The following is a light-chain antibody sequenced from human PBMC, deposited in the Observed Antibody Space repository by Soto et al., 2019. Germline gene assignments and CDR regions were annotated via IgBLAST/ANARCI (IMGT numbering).Light chain of an antibody. V-gene: IGLV2-14*01. CDR3: SSYTDSSTFYV. CDR1: SSDVGDHNY. J-gene: IGLJ1*01. Sequence: QSVLTQPASVSGSPGQSITISCTGTSSDVGDHNYVSWYQQYPGKAPKLMIYQVSNRPSGVSYRFSGSKSGNTASLTISGLQTEDEADYYCSSYTDSSTFYVFGTGTKLTVL. CDR2: QVS.